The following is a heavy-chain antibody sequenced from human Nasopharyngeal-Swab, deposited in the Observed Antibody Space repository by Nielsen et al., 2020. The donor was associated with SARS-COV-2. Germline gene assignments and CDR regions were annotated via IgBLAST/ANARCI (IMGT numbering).Heavy chain of an antibody. CDR1: GYTFTSYG. CDR3: ARDRQDSSGYEPFDY. D-gene: IGHD3-22*01. V-gene: IGHV1-18*01. J-gene: IGHJ4*02. Sequence: ASVKVSCKASGYTFTSYGISWVRQAPGQGLEWMGWISAYNGNTNYAQKLQGRVTMTTDTSTSTAYMELRSLRSDDTAVYYCARDRQDSSGYEPFDYWGPGTLVTVSS. CDR2: ISAYNGNT.